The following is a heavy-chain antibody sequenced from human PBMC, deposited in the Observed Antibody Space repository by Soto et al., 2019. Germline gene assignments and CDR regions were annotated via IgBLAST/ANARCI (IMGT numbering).Heavy chain of an antibody. D-gene: IGHD6-19*01. CDR3: ARHTSGWHYYDY. J-gene: IGHJ4*02. CDR2: ISGSSRYT. Sequence: GGSLRLSCTAAGVKFIDHDMNWIRQAPGKGLEWVSYISGSSRYTNFADSVKGRFTISRDNAKNSLYPQMNSLRAEDTAVYYCARHTSGWHYYDYWGQGTPVPVSS. V-gene: IGHV3-11*06. CDR1: GVKFIDHD.